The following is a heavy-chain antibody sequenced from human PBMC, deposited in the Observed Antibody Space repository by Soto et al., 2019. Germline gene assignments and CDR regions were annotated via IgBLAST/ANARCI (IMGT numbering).Heavy chain of an antibody. CDR3: AREESYYYGSGIDY. Sequence: QVQLVQSGAEVKKPRASVKVSCKASGYTFISHGINWVRQAPGQGLEWVGWISLYNGHTKFAQKVQGRVSMTTDTSTTTTYMELRSLRSDDTAVYYCAREESYYYGSGIDYWGQGTLVTVSS. D-gene: IGHD3-10*01. CDR2: ISLYNGHT. V-gene: IGHV1-18*04. J-gene: IGHJ4*02. CDR1: GYTFISHG.